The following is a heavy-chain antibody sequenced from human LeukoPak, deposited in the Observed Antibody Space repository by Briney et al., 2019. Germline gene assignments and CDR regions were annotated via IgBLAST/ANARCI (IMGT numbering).Heavy chain of an antibody. CDR3: ARILGYCSGGSCYPGYYYYYMDV. CDR1: GGSIHSY. J-gene: IGHJ6*03. CDR2: ISGSGTI. D-gene: IGHD2-15*01. Sequence: SETLSLTCTVSGGSIHSYWSWIRQPAGKGLEWIGRISGSGTITYNPALQSRLTISIDTSKNQFSLKLMSVTAADTAVYYCARILGYCSGGSCYPGYYYYYMDVWGKGTTVTVSS. V-gene: IGHV4-4*07.